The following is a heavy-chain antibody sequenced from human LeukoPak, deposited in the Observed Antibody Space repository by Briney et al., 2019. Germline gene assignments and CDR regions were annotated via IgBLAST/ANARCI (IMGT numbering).Heavy chain of an antibody. J-gene: IGHJ4*02. V-gene: IGHV3-23*01. CDR3: ARDHDNFFDY. CDR2: ITTSGDNA. Sequence: PGGSLRLSCAASGSTFSGYAMSWVRQAPGKGLEWVSAITTSGDNAYYVDSVKGRFTMSRDNSKNTLYLQMNSLGADDTAVYYCARDHDNFFDYWGQGTLVSVST. CDR1: GSTFSGYA. D-gene: IGHD3-9*01.